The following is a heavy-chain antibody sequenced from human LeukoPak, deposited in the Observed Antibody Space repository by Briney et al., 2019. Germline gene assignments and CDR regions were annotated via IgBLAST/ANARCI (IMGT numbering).Heavy chain of an antibody. CDR3: ARRSVRGVIPS. CDR1: GGSFSGYY. CDR2: INHSGST. D-gene: IGHD3-10*01. J-gene: IGHJ5*02. V-gene: IGHV4-34*01. Sequence: PSETLSLTCAVYGGSFSGYYWSWIRQPPGKGLEWIGEINHSGSTNYSPSLKSRVTISVDTSKNQFSLKLSSVTAADTAVYYCARRSVRGVIPSWGQGTLVTVSS.